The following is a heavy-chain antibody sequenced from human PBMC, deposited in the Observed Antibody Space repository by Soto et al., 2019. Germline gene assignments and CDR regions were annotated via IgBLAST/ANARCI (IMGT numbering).Heavy chain of an antibody. J-gene: IGHJ3*02. D-gene: IGHD3-3*01. V-gene: IGHV3-74*01. Sequence: GGSLRLSCAASGFTFSSYWMHWVRQAPGKGLVWVSRINSDGSSTSYADSVKGRFTISRDNAKNTLYLQMNSLRAEDTAVYYCARWGWDQSITIFGVVIMEGAFDTWGQGTMVTVSS. CDR2: INSDGSST. CDR3: ARWGWDQSITIFGVVIMEGAFDT. CDR1: GFTFSSYW.